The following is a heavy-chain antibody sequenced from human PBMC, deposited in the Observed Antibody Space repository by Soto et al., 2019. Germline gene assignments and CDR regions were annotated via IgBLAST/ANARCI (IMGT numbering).Heavy chain of an antibody. J-gene: IGHJ5*02. CDR3: ARRGTKVVTGYNSFDR. D-gene: IGHD1-7*01. CDR2: MNPTTGNT. Sequence: QVQLVQSGAEVKKPGASVKVSCRASGYSFTSYDIHWVRQATGQGLEWMGWMNPTTGNTGYAHKFQGKITMTRNNSNTQASLEISSRKTADTAVYYCARRGTKVVTGYNSFDRWGQRNPVTVCS. CDR1: GYSFTSYD. V-gene: IGHV1-8*01.